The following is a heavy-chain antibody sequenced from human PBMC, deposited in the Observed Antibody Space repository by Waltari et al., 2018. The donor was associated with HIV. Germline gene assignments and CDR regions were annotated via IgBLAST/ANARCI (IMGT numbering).Heavy chain of an antibody. D-gene: IGHD3-10*01. V-gene: IGHV3-15*01. CDR1: GFTFTNAW. J-gene: IGHJ4*01. CDR3: TTWQVGSY. Sequence: EVQVVESGGGLVKPGGSLRLTCGAYGFTFTNAWMSWVHQAPGKGLEWVGRIKTKAEGETVEYATPVKGRFTISRDDSKNTLYLQMNSLTTEDTAVYYCTTWQVGSYWGHGTLVTVSS. CDR2: IKTKAEGETV.